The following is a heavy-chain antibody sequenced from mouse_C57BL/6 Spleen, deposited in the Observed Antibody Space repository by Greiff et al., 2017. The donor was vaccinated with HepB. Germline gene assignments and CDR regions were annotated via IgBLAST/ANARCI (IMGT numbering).Heavy chain of an antibody. CDR1: GYTFTSYW. D-gene: IGHD3-2*02. CDR2: IYPSDSET. V-gene: IGHV1-61*01. J-gene: IGHJ2*01. Sequence: QVQLQQPGAELVRPGSSVKLSCKASGYTFTSYWMDWVKQRPGQGLEWIGNIYPSDSETHYNQKFKDKATLTVDKSSSTAYMQLSSLTSEDSAVYYCARGDSSGYDFDYWGQGTTLTVSS. CDR3: ARGDSSGYDFDY.